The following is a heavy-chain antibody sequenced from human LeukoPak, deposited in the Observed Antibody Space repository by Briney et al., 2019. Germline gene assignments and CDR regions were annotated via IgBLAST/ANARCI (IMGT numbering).Heavy chain of an antibody. CDR3: ASLGSQGYCSSTSCPSQVDY. CDR1: GGTFSSYA. D-gene: IGHD2-2*01. CDR2: IIPIFGIA. Sequence: SSLKVSCKASGGTFSSYAISWVRQAPGQGLEWMGRIIPIFGIANYVQKFQGRVTITADKSTSTAYMELSSLRSEDTAVYYCASLGSQGYCSSTSCPSQVDYWGQGTLVTVSS. V-gene: IGHV1-69*04. J-gene: IGHJ4*02.